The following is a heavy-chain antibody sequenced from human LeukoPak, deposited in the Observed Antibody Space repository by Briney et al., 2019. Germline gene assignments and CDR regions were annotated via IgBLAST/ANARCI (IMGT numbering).Heavy chain of an antibody. CDR2: IYHSGTT. CDR3: ARKIVGPRQVDY. V-gene: IGHV4-59*01. J-gene: IGHJ4*02. CDR1: GGSISSYY. Sequence: PSETLSLTCTVSGGSISSYYWSWIRQPPGKGLEWIGYIYHSGTTNYNPSLKSRVTISVDTSKSQFSLKLSSVTAADTAIYYCARKIVGPRQVDYWGQGTLVTVSS. D-gene: IGHD1-26*01.